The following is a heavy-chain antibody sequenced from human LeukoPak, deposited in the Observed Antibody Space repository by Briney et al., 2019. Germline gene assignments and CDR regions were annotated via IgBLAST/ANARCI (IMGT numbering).Heavy chain of an antibody. D-gene: IGHD1-14*01. CDR1: GGSFGDFA. Sequence: SVKVSCKASGGSFGDFAIIWVRQAPGHGLEWMGRSVPTSDTKDYAQKFQGRVTFTTDESTTTAHMELSNLSPEDTAVYYCAATTIIFNWFDPWGQGTPVTVSS. CDR3: AATTIIFNWFDP. J-gene: IGHJ5*02. V-gene: IGHV1-69*05. CDR2: SVPTSDTK.